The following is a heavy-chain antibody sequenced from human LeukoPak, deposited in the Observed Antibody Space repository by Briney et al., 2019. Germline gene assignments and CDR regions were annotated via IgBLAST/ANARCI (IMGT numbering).Heavy chain of an antibody. D-gene: IGHD3-22*01. Sequence: GSLRLSCAASRFSFRSYWMSWIRQPPGKGLEWIGEINHSGSTNYNPSLKSRVTISVDTSKNQFSLKLSSVTAADTAVYYCARNLYYYDSSGYPYWGQGTLVTVSS. CDR1: RFSFRSYW. CDR2: INHSGST. J-gene: IGHJ4*02. V-gene: IGHV4-34*01. CDR3: ARNLYYYDSSGYPY.